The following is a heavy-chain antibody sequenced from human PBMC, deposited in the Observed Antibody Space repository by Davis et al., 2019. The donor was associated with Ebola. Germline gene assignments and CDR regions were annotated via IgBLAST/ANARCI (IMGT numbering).Heavy chain of an antibody. D-gene: IGHD3-22*01. V-gene: IGHV3-23*01. Sequence: GESLKISCAASGFTFTNYAMSWVRQAPGKGLEWVSTINDSGDGTYDADSVKGRFTISRDNSRNTLYLQMNSLRAEDTAVYHCAKGMSQYYYDRGYFDHWGQGTLVTVSS. CDR3: AKGMSQYYYDRGYFDH. CDR1: GFTFTNYA. J-gene: IGHJ4*02. CDR2: INDSGDGT.